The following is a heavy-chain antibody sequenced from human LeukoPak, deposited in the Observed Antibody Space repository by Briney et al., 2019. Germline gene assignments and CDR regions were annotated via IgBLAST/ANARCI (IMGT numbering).Heavy chain of an antibody. Sequence: ARSLRLSCAASGFTFDDYAMHWVRQAPGKGLEWVFGISCDSASLGYADSVKGRFTISRDNAKNSLYLQMNSLRAEDTALYYCAKDAYSSGWSYYFDYWGQGSLVTASS. V-gene: IGHV3-9*01. D-gene: IGHD6-19*01. J-gene: IGHJ4*02. CDR1: GFTFDDYA. CDR2: ISCDSASL. CDR3: AKDAYSSGWSYYFDY.